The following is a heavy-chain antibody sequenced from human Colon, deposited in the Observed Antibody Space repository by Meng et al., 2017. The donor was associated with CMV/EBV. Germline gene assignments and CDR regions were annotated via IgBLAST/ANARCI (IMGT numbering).Heavy chain of an antibody. D-gene: IGHD2-2*01. Sequence: SGLSFSNAWMSWVRQAPGKGLEWVGRIKRQKDGETTDYAAPVKGRFTISRHDSKNTVYLEMNTLRAEDTAVYYCASLLVVPASNYDYWGQGTLVTVSS. CDR3: ASLLVVPASNYDY. CDR2: IKRQKDGETT. J-gene: IGHJ4*02. CDR1: GLSFSNAW. V-gene: IGHV3-15*01.